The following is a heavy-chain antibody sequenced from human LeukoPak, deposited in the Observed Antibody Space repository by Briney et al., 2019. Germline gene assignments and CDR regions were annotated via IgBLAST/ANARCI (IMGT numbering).Heavy chain of an antibody. J-gene: IGHJ4*02. CDR1: GYTFTGYY. Sequence: ASVKVSCKASGYTFTGYYMHWMRQAPGQGLELMGRINPNSGGTNYAQKFQGRVTMTRDTSIATASMELTMLRSADTAVYYCASTQGDYGDYFDHWGQGTLVTVSS. CDR2: INPNSGGT. D-gene: IGHD4-17*01. V-gene: IGHV1-2*06. CDR3: ASTQGDYGDYFDH.